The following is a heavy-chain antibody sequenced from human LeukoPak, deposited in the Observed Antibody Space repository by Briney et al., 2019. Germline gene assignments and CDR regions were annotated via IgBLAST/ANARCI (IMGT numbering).Heavy chain of an antibody. CDR2: ISSSSSYI. CDR3: ARAGGGYDILTGYYSWFDP. J-gene: IGHJ5*02. V-gene: IGHV3-21*01. Sequence: GGSLRLSGAASGFTFSSYSMNWVRQAPGKGLEWVSSISSSSSYIYYADSVKGRFTISRDNAKNSLYLQMNSLRAEDTAVYYCARAGGGYDILTGYYSWFDPWGQGTLVTVSS. CDR1: GFTFSSYS. D-gene: IGHD3-9*01.